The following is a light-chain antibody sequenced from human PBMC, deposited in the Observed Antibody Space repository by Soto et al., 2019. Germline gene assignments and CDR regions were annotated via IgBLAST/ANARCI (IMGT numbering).Light chain of an antibody. J-gene: IGLJ1*01. CDR3: NSFRVSHLYV. V-gene: IGLV2-14*01. CDR2: EVT. Sequence: QSALSQPASVSGSPGQTITISCTGTSTDVGGYNAVSWYQHHPGKAPKLIIYEVTHRPSGVSDRFSASKSGNTASLTISGLQAEDEADYYCNSFRVSHLYVFGTGTKVTVI. CDR1: STDVGGYNA.